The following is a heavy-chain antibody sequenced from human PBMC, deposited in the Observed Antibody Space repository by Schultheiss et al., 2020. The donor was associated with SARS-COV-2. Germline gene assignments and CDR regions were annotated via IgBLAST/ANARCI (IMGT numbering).Heavy chain of an antibody. Sequence: ASVKVSCKASGYTFTGYGLNWVRQAPGQGLEWMGWISPYTGDTKYAQKLQGRVTMTRDTSISTAYMELSRLRSDDTAVYYCARSPDYWNFDSWGQGTLVTVSS. CDR1: GYTFTGYG. D-gene: IGHD4-11*01. CDR2: ISPYTGDT. V-gene: IGHV1-2*02. CDR3: ARSPDYWNFDS. J-gene: IGHJ4*02.